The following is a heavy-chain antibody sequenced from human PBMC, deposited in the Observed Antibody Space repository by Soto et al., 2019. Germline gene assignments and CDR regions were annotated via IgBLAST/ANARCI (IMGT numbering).Heavy chain of an antibody. CDR3: ARERGGIAARPHGMDV. Sequence: ASVKVSCKASGYTFTSYYMHWVRQAPGQGLEWMGIINPSGGSTSYAQKFQGRVTMTRDTSTSTVYMELSSLRSEDTAVYYCARERGGIAARPHGMDVWGQGTTVTVSS. CDR1: GYTFTSYY. D-gene: IGHD6-6*01. J-gene: IGHJ6*02. CDR2: INPSGGST. V-gene: IGHV1-46*01.